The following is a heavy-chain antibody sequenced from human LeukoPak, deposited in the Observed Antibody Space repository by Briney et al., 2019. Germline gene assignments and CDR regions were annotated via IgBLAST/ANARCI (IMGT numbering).Heavy chain of an antibody. V-gene: IGHV4-39*01. CDR2: IYYSGST. J-gene: IGHJ4*02. D-gene: IGHD3-9*01. CDR3: ARNPQHYDILTGYLIRGSPYDY. CDR1: GGPISSSSYY. Sequence: PSETLSLTCTVSGGPISSSSYYWGWIRQPPGKGLEWIGSIYYSGSTYYNPSLKSRVTISVDTSKNQFSLKLSSVTAADTAVYYCARNPQHYDILTGYLIRGSPYDYWGQGTLVTVSS.